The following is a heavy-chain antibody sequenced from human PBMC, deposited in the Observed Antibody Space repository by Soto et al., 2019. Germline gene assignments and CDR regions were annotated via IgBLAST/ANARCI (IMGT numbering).Heavy chain of an antibody. CDR3: ARYLGYCSSTSCYSSEPFDY. CDR1: GVSISSSSYY. J-gene: IGHJ4*02. CDR2: IYYSGST. Sequence: SETLSLTCTVSGVSISSSSYYWGWIRQPPGKGLEWIGSIYYSGSTYYNPSLKSRVTISVDTSKNQFSLKLSSVTAADTAVYYCARYLGYCSSTSCYSSEPFDYWGQGALVTVSS. V-gene: IGHV4-39*01. D-gene: IGHD2-2*01.